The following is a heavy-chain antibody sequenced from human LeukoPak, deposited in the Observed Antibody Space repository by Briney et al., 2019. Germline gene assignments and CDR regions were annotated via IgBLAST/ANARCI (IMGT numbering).Heavy chain of an antibody. Sequence: ASVKVSCKASGYTFTTYGISWVRQAPGQGLEWMGWISTYNGNSNYAQKLQGRVTMTTDTSTSTAYMELRSLRFDDTAVYFCARGDHYSSGWRSDAFDLWGQGTMVIVSS. CDR1: GYTFTTYG. D-gene: IGHD6-19*01. J-gene: IGHJ3*01. CDR3: ARGDHYSSGWRSDAFDL. V-gene: IGHV1-18*01. CDR2: ISTYNGNS.